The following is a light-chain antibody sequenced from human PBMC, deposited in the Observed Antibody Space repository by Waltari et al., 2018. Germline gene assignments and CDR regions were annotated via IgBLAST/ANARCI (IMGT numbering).Light chain of an antibody. J-gene: IGLJ3*02. Sequence: QSMLTQPPSASGTPGQRVTISCSGSSSDIGSNDVYWYKHLPGTAPKLLIFRNDQRPSGVPDRFSGSKSGTSASLAISGLQSDDAAYYHCAAWDDSVTGPVFGGGTKLTVL. CDR1: SSDIGSND. V-gene: IGLV1-47*01. CDR3: AAWDDSVTGPV. CDR2: RND.